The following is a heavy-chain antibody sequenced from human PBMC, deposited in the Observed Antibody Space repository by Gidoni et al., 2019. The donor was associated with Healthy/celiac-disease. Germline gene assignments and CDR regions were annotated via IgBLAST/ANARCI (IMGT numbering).Heavy chain of an antibody. D-gene: IGHD3-22*01. CDR2: ISYDGSNK. V-gene: IGHV3-30-3*01. Sequence: QVQLVESGGGVVQPGRSLRLSCAASGFTFSSYAMHWVRQAPGKGLEWVAVISYDGSNKYYADSVKGRFTISRDNSKNTLYLQMNSLRAEDTAVYYCARAARDDSSGYYSFYFDYWGQGTLVTVSS. CDR1: GFTFSSYA. CDR3: ARAARDDSSGYYSFYFDY. J-gene: IGHJ4*02.